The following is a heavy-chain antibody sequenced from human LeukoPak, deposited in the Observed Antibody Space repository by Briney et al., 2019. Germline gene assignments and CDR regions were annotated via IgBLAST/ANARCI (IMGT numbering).Heavy chain of an antibody. V-gene: IGHV4-59*08. CDR2: IYYGGNT. CDR3: ARPPITTAGMLDN. J-gene: IGHJ4*02. Sequence: SETLSLTCTVSGGSISSYYWSWIRQPPGKGLEWIGYIYYGGNTNYNPSLKSRVTISIDTSNNQFSLKLTSVTAADTAVYYCARPPITTAGMLDNWGQGTLVTVSP. D-gene: IGHD6-13*01. CDR1: GGSISSYY.